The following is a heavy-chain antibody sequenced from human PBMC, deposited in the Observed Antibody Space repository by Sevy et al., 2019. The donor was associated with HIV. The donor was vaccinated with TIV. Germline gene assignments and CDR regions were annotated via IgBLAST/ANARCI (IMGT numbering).Heavy chain of an antibody. CDR1: GFTFSSYS. CDR3: AREGYDFWSGCVDV. Sequence: GGSLRLSCAASGFTFSSYSMNWVRQAPGKGLEWVSYISSSSSTIYYADSVKGRFTISRDNAKNSLYLQMNSLRDEDTAVDYCAREGYDFWSGCVDVWGKGTTVTVSS. CDR2: ISSSSSTI. J-gene: IGHJ6*04. D-gene: IGHD3-3*01. V-gene: IGHV3-48*02.